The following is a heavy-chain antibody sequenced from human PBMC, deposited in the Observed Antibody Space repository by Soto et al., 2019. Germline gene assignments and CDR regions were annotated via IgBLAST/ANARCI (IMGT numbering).Heavy chain of an antibody. J-gene: IGHJ6*02. V-gene: IGHV1-69*13. CDR2: IIPIFGTA. Sequence: ASVKVSCKASGGTFSSYAISWVRQAPGQGLEWMGGIIPIFGTANYAQKFQGRVTITADESTSTAYMELSSLRSEDTAVYYCACMYYDILTGPYYYGMDVWGQGTTVTVSS. D-gene: IGHD3-9*01. CDR1: GGTFSSYA. CDR3: ACMYYDILTGPYYYGMDV.